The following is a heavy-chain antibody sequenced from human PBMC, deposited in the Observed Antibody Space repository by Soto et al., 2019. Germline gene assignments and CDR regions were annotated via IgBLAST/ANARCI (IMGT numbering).Heavy chain of an antibody. D-gene: IGHD6-6*01. V-gene: IGHV4-59*01. CDR2: IHYTGST. CDR3: ARDLSISSTDGPLDP. J-gene: IGHJ5*02. CDR1: GGSISCYY. Sequence: SETLSLTCTVSGGSISCYYWTWIRQPPGKGLEWIGNIHYTGSTNYNPSLKSRVTISLGTSKSQFSLKLSSVTAADTAVYYCARDLSISSTDGPLDPWGHGTLVTVSS.